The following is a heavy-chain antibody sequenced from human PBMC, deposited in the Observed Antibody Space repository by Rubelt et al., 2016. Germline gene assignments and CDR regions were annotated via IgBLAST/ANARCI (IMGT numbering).Heavy chain of an antibody. CDR2: ISYDGSNK. V-gene: IGHV3-30*04. CDR3: ARDGSSWDYYYGMDV. D-gene: IGHD6-13*01. CDR1: A. Sequence: AMHWVRQAPGKGLEWVAVISYDGSNKYYADSVKGRFTISRDNAKNSLYLQMNSLRAEDTAVYYCARDGSSWDYYYGMDVWGQGTTVTVSS. J-gene: IGHJ6*02.